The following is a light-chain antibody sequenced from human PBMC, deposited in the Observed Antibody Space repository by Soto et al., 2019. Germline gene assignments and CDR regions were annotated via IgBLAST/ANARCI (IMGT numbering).Light chain of an antibody. J-gene: IGKJ4*01. V-gene: IGKV1D-12*01. Sequence: DIQMTQSPSSVSASVGERVTITCRASQGVYSWVAWYQQAPGKDPKLLISAASTLRGGVPSRFSGSGSGTDFTLTISSLQPEDVATYYCQQAYNFPLTFGGGTNVEIK. CDR3: QQAYNFPLT. CDR2: AAS. CDR1: QGVYSW.